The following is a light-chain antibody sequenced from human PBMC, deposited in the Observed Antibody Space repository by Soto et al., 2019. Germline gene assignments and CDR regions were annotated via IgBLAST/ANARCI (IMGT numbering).Light chain of an antibody. V-gene: IGKV3-15*01. CDR3: QQYNNWPPI. CDR2: GAS. Sequence: EIVMTQSPATLSVSPGERATLSCRASQSVSSNLAWYQHQPGQAPRLLIYGASTRATCIPARFSGSGSGTEFTLTISSLQSEDFAVYYCQQYNNWPPIFGPGTKVDIK. J-gene: IGKJ3*01. CDR1: QSVSSN.